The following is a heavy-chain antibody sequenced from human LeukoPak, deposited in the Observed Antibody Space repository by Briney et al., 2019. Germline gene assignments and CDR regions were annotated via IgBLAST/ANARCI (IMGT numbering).Heavy chain of an antibody. Sequence: SQTLSLTCTVSGGSISSGDYDWSWIRQPPGKGLEWIGYIYYSGSTYYNPSLKSRVTISVDTSKNQFSLKLSSVTAADTAVYYCASRNSGSYSQLDYWGQGTLVTVSS. CDR1: GGSISSGDYD. D-gene: IGHD3-10*01. CDR3: ASRNSGSYSQLDY. V-gene: IGHV4-30-4*08. J-gene: IGHJ4*02. CDR2: IYYSGST.